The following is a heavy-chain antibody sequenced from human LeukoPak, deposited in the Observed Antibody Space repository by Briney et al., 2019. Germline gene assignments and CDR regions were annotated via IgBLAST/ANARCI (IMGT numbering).Heavy chain of an antibody. Sequence: PSETLSLTCTVSGASISGSGYYWGWIRQPPGKGLEWIGSIYSSGSTYYNASLQSRVTISIETSKNQISLKLSSVTAADTAVYYCARETADYGDYVSTSLFDYWGQGTLVTVSS. CDR3: ARETADYGDYVSTSLFDY. V-gene: IGHV4-39*02. CDR1: GASISGSGYY. D-gene: IGHD4-17*01. J-gene: IGHJ4*02. CDR2: IYSSGST.